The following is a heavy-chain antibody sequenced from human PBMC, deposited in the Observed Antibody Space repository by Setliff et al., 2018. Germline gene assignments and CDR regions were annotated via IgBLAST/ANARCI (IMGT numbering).Heavy chain of an antibody. CDR2: IYYSGST. CDR1: GASINNSLNY. J-gene: IGHJ4*02. V-gene: IGHV4-39*07. Sequence: PSETLSLTCTVSGASINNSLNYWAWIRQPPGKGLEWIGSIYYSGSTNYNPSLKSRVTISVDTSKNQVSLKLSSVTAADTAVYYCAKRGPYCSGGTCHYYFDYWGQGTLVTVSS. D-gene: IGHD2-15*01. CDR3: AKRGPYCSGGTCHYYFDY.